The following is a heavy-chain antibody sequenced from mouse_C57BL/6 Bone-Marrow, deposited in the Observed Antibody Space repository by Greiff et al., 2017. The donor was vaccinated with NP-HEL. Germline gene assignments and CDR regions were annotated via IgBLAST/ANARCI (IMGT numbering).Heavy chain of an antibody. J-gene: IGHJ1*03. CDR3: AREGPLTGYWYFDV. D-gene: IGHD4-1*01. CDR2: INPSSGYT. V-gene: IGHV1-4*01. Sequence: QVQLQQSGAELARPGASVKMSCKASGYTFTSYTMHWVKQRPGQGLEWIGYINPSSGYTKYNQKFKDKAALTADKSSSTAYMQLSSLTSEDSAVYYCAREGPLTGYWYFDVWGTGTTVTVSS. CDR1: GYTFTSYT.